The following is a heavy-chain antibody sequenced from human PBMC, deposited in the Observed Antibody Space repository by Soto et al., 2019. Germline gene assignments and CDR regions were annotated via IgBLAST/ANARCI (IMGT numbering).Heavy chain of an antibody. J-gene: IGHJ6*02. D-gene: IGHD3-3*01. Sequence: ASVKVSCKASGYTFTGYYMHWVRQAPGQGLEWMGWINPNSGGTNYAQKFQGRVTMTRDTSISTAYMELSRLRSDDTAVYYCARARTIFGVVSPLVVWGQGTKVTVSS. V-gene: IGHV1-2*02. CDR1: GYTFTGYY. CDR2: INPNSGGT. CDR3: ARARTIFGVVSPLVV.